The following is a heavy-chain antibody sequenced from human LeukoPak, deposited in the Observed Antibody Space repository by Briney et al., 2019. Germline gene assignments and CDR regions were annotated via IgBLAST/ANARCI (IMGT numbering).Heavy chain of an antibody. V-gene: IGHV3-30*18. Sequence: PGGSLRLSCAASGFTFSSYGMHWVRQAPGKGLEWVAVISYDGSNKFYADPVKGRFTISRDNSKNTLYLQMNSLRAEDTAVYYCAKERGYSGYGQYYFDYWGQGTLVTVSS. CDR1: GFTFSSYG. CDR2: ISYDGSNK. CDR3: AKERGYSGYGQYYFDY. D-gene: IGHD5-12*01. J-gene: IGHJ4*02.